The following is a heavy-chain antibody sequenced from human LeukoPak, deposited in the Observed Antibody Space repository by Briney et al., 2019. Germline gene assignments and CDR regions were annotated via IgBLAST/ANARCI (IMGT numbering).Heavy chain of an antibody. J-gene: IGHJ3*02. V-gene: IGHV4-39*07. D-gene: IGHD3-22*01. CDR1: GGSISSSSYY. CDR3: ARVITMIVVVSALYAFDI. CDR2: IYYSGST. Sequence: PSETLSLTCTVSGGSISSSSYYWGWIRQPPGKGLEWIGSIYYSGSTYYNPSLKSRVTISVDTSKNQFSLKLSSVTAADTAVYYCARVITMIVVVSALYAFDIWGQGTMVTVSS.